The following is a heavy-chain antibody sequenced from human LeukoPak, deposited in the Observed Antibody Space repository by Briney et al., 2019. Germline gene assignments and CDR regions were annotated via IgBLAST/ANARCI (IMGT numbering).Heavy chain of an antibody. V-gene: IGHV3-23*01. CDR1: GFTFSMYA. J-gene: IGHJ5*02. CDR3: ARGHSISPNWFDP. CDR2: ISDNT. D-gene: IGHD6-13*01. Sequence: QPGGSLRLSCAVSGFTFSMYAMAWVRQAPGKGLEWVSGISDNTYYADSVRGRFTISRDNSKNTLYLQMNSLRAEDTAVYYCARGHSISPNWFDPWGQGTLVTVSS.